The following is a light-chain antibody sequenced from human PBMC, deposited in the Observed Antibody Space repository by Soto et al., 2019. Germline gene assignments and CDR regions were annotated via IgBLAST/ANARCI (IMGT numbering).Light chain of an antibody. CDR3: QQYYNYST. V-gene: IGKV1-5*01. CDR2: DAS. Sequence: DIQMTQSPSTLPASVRDRVTITCQASQTISSWLAWYQQKPGKAPDLLIYDASRLAGGVPSRFSGSESGTEFTLTICSLQTDDFATYFCQQYYNYSTFGQGTKVDI. CDR1: QTISSW. J-gene: IGKJ1*01.